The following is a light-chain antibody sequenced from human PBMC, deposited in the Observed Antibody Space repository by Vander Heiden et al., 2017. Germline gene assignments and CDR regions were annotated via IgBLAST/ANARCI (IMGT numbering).Light chain of an antibody. CDR1: SSDVGSYNL. J-gene: IGLJ3*02. CDR3: CSYAGSTTWV. Sequence: QSALTHPASVSGSPGQSITISCAGTSSDVGSYNLVSWYQQPPGKAPKLMIYEVTKRPSGVSNRFSGSKSGITVSLTISGLQAEDEADYYCCSYAGSTTWVFGGGTKLTVL. V-gene: IGLV2-23*02. CDR2: EVT.